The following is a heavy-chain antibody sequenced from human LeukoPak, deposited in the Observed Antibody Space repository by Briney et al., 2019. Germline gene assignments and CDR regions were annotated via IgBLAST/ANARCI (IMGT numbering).Heavy chain of an antibody. V-gene: IGHV3-74*01. D-gene: IGHD6-13*01. CDR3: AKDSSSWYYYYMDV. CDR2: INSDGSST. CDR1: GFTFSSYA. Sequence: PGGSLRLSCAASGFTFSSYAMHWVRQAPGKGLVWVSRINSDGSSTSYADSVKGRFTISRDNSKNTLYLQMNSLRAEDTAVYYCAKDSSSWYYYYMDVWGKGTTVTISS. J-gene: IGHJ6*03.